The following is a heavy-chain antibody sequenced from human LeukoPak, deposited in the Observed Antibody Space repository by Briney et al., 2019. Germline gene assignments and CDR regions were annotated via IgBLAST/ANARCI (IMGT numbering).Heavy chain of an antibody. D-gene: IGHD3-10*01. CDR1: GGSISSYY. CDR3: AGTGDVTMVRGVPPSGWFDP. CDR2: IYTSGST. V-gene: IGHV4-4*07. Sequence: SETLSLTCTVSGGSISSYYWSWIRQPAGKGLEWIGRIYTSGSTNYNPSLKSRVTMSVDTSKNQFSLKLSSVTAADTAVYYCAGTGDVTMVRGVPPSGWFDPWGQGTLVTVSS. J-gene: IGHJ5*02.